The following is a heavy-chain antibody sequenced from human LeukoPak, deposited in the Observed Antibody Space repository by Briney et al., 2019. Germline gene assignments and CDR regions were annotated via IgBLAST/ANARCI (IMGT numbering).Heavy chain of an antibody. CDR3: ARARREMVRGVIIPDAFDI. J-gene: IGHJ3*02. CDR2: IYYSGST. V-gene: IGHV4-30-4*08. D-gene: IGHD3-10*01. CDR1: GGSISSGDYY. Sequence: SQTLSLTCTVSGGSISSGDYYWSWIRQPPGKGLEWIVYIYYSGSTYYNPSLKSRVTISVYTSKNQLSLKLSSVTAADTAVYYCARARREMVRGVIIPDAFDIWGQGTMVTVSS.